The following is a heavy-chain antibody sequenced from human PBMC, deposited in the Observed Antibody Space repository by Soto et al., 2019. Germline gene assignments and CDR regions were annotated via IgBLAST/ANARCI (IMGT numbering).Heavy chain of an antibody. V-gene: IGHV1-2*04. CDR3: VRSPGDFRYGMDV. J-gene: IGHJ6*02. D-gene: IGHD2-21*02. CDR2: INPSTGVT. CDR1: GYSFTDYY. Sequence: QVQLVQSGAEVKKPGASVKVSCKASGYSFTDYYMHWVRQAPGQGPEWLGWINPSTGVTHFAQKFPGWVTMTRDTSISTAYMELSRLTSDDPAVYYCVRSPGDFRYGMDVWCQGTTVTVSS.